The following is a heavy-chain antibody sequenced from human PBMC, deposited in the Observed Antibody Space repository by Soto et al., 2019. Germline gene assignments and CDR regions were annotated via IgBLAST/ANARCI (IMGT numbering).Heavy chain of an antibody. Sequence: QVQLVESGGGVGQPGRSLRLSCAASGFTVRSYALHWVRQAPGKGLEWVAVISYDGSNKYYADSVKGRFTISRDNSKNTLYLQMNSLRAEDTAVYYCARARSSSASCYYCGMDVWGQGTTVTVSS. J-gene: IGHJ6*02. D-gene: IGHD6-6*01. CDR2: ISYDGSNK. CDR3: ARARSSSASCYYCGMDV. CDR1: GFTVRSYA. V-gene: IGHV3-30-3*01.